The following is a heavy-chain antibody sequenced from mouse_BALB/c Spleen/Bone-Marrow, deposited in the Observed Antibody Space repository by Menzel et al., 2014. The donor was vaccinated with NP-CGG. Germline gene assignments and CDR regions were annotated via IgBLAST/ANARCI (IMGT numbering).Heavy chain of an antibody. CDR1: GFTFSTYG. J-gene: IGHJ4*01. CDR3: TRQRNWDHYAMDY. CDR2: ISSGGGYT. V-gene: IGHV5-6*01. Sequence: EVKLMESGGDLVKPGGSLKLSCAASGFTFSTYGMSWVRQTPDKRLEWVATISSGGGYTYYPDSVKGRFTISRDNANNTLYLQMSSLKSEDTAMYYCTRQRNWDHYAMDYWGQGTSVTVSP. D-gene: IGHD4-1*01.